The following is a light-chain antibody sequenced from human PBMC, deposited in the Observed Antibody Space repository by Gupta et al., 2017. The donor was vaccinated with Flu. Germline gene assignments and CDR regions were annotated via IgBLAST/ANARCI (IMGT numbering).Light chain of an antibody. CDR2: WAS. Sequence: LGGRAAINCKSSQSCLDSAKNENYFAWDQQKPGQPPKLLMSWASTRESGVPDSFSGSGSGTEFTLTIGSLQTEDVAVYYCQHDDDTPYTFGQGTKVEIK. V-gene: IGKV4-1*01. CDR3: QHDDDTPYT. CDR1: QSCLDSAKNENY. J-gene: IGKJ2*01.